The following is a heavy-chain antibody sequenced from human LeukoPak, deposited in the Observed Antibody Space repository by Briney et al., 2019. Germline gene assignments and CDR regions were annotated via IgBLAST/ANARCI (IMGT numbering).Heavy chain of an antibody. V-gene: IGHV4-59*01. CDR1: GGSISSYY. Sequence: SETLSLTCTVSGGSISSYYWSWIRQPPGKGLEWIGYIYYSGSTNYNPSLKSRVTISVDTSKNQFSLKLSSVTAADTAVYYCASSGIQLWLNYWGQGTLVTVSS. CDR2: IYYSGST. CDR3: ASSGIQLWLNY. J-gene: IGHJ4*02. D-gene: IGHD5-18*01.